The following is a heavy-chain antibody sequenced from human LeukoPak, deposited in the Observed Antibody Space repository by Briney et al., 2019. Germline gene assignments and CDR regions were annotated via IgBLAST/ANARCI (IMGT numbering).Heavy chain of an antibody. Sequence: GESLRLSCAASGFTLSNYAMRWVRQAPEKGLEWVSGISGSGDSTYYADSVKGRFTISRDNSKNTLYLQMNSLRAEDTAVYYCSRRSGIAVAGAFDYWGQGTLVTVSS. J-gene: IGHJ4*02. CDR1: GFTLSNYA. CDR2: ISGSGDST. CDR3: SRRSGIAVAGAFDY. D-gene: IGHD6-19*01. V-gene: IGHV3-23*01.